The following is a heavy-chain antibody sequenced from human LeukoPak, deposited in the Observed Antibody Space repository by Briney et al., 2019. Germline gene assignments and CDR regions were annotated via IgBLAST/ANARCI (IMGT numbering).Heavy chain of an antibody. CDR3: ARDGAVDTAMGDAFDI. D-gene: IGHD5-18*01. CDR1: GGSISSGGYY. J-gene: IGHJ3*02. Sequence: SETLSLTCTVSGGSISSGGYYWSWIRQHPGKDLEWIGYIYYSGSTYYNPSLKSRVTISVDTSKNQFSLKLSSVTAADTAVYYCARDGAVDTAMGDAFDIWGQGTMVTVSS. V-gene: IGHV4-31*03. CDR2: IYYSGST.